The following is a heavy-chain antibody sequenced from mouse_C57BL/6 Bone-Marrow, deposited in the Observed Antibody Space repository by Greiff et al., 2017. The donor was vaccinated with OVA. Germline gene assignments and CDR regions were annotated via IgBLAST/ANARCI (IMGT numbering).Heavy chain of an antibody. CDR3: ASDYYGSSYHFWYAMDY. J-gene: IGHJ4*01. D-gene: IGHD1-1*01. CDR1: GYTFTDYY. CDR2: INPNNGGT. V-gene: IGHV1-26*01. Sequence: VQLQQSGPELVKPGASVKISCKASGYTFTDYYMNWVKQSHGKSLEWIGDINPNNGGTSYNQKFKGKATLTVDKSSSTAYMELRSLTSEDSVVYYCASDYYGSSYHFWYAMDYWGQGTSVTVSS.